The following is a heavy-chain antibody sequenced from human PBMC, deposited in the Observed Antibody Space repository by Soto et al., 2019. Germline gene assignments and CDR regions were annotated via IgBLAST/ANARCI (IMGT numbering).Heavy chain of an antibody. CDR2: IYSAGST. J-gene: IGHJ3*02. CDR3: ARGAANAFNI. D-gene: IGHD6-13*01. CDR1: EFTVTNNY. V-gene: IGHV3-53*01. Sequence: GGSMRLSCTASEFTVTNNYMSWVRNAPGKGLEWVSVIYSAGSTYYADSVKGRFTISRDNSKNLFLQMNRLRADDTAVYYCARGAANAFNIWGQGTMVTVSS.